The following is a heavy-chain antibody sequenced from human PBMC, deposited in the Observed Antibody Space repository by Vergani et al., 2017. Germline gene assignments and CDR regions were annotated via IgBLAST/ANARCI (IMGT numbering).Heavy chain of an antibody. V-gene: IGHV3-64D*06. CDR2: ISSNGDST. CDR3: VKSATERLGELSLESRTPH. CDR1: GFTFSTYA. D-gene: IGHD3-16*02. Sequence: EVQLVESGGGLVQPGGSLRLSCSASGFTFSTYAMHWVRQAPGKGLEYVSAISSNGDSTYYADSVKGRFTISRDNSKNLLSFQMSSLRAEDTAVYYCVKSATERLGELSLESRTPHWGQGTLVTVSS. J-gene: IGHJ4*02.